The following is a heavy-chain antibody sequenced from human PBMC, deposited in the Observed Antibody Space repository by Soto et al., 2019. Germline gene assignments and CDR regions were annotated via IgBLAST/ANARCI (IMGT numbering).Heavy chain of an antibody. Sequence: SETLSLTCTVSGGSISSGDYYWSWIRQPPGKGLEWIGYIYYSGSTYYNPSLKSRVTISVDTSKNQFSLKLSSVTAADTAVYYCARGWLYDSSGYFDYWGQGTLVTVSS. CDR1: GGSISSGDYY. D-gene: IGHD3-22*01. V-gene: IGHV4-30-4*01. CDR2: IYYSGST. CDR3: ARGWLYDSSGYFDY. J-gene: IGHJ4*02.